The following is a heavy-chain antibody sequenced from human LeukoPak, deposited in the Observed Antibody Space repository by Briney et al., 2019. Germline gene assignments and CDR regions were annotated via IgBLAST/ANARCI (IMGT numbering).Heavy chain of an antibody. Sequence: ASVKVSCKASGYTFTGYYMHWVRQAPGQGLEWMGWINPNSGGTNYAQKFQGRVTMTRDTSISTAYMELSRLRSDDTAVYYCARVRSGSYYFNHYWGQGTLVTVSS. CDR3: ARVRSGSYYFNHY. D-gene: IGHD1-26*01. J-gene: IGHJ4*02. V-gene: IGHV1-2*02. CDR1: GYTFTGYY. CDR2: INPNSGGT.